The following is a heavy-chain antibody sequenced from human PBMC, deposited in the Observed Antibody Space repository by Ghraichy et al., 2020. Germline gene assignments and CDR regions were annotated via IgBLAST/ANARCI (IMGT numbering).Heavy chain of an antibody. CDR1: GFTFSSYG. D-gene: IGHD4-17*01. CDR2: IWYDGSNK. Sequence: GGSLRLSCAASGFTFSSYGMHWVRQAPGKGLEWVAVIWYDGSNKYYADSVKGRFTISRDNSKNTLYLQMNSLRAEDTAVYYCAREAAGDYGYFDYWGQGTLVTVSS. J-gene: IGHJ4*02. CDR3: AREAAGDYGYFDY. V-gene: IGHV3-33*01.